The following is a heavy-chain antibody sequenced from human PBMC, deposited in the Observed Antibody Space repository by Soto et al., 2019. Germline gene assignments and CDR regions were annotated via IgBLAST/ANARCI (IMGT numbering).Heavy chain of an antibody. CDR3: ARGVGVNSMVTPSHYYGMDV. CDR1: GGSISSYY. CDR2: IYYSGST. D-gene: IGHD5-18*01. J-gene: IGHJ6*02. Sequence: SSETLSLTCTVSGGSISSYYWSWIRQPPGKGLEWIGYIYYSGSTNYNPSLKSRVTISIDSSKNQFSLKLSSVTAADTAVYYCARGVGVNSMVTPSHYYGMDVWGQGTTVTVSS. V-gene: IGHV4-59*01.